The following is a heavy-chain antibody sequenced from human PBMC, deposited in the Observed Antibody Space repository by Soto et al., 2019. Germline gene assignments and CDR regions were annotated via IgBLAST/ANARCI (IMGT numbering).Heavy chain of an antibody. CDR1: GFTFSDYY. CDR3: ATPLNRGGHYQGFEH. CDR2: IFIDGETV. D-gene: IGHD3-22*01. V-gene: IGHV3-11*01. J-gene: IGHJ4*02. Sequence: QVQLVESGGGLVKPGGSLRVSCVASGFTFSDYYMGWIRQAPGKGLEWISYIFIDGETVYYADSVRGRFTVSRDNARNSLYLQMSSLRAEDTAVYFCATPLNRGGHYQGFEHWGQGTLVTVSS.